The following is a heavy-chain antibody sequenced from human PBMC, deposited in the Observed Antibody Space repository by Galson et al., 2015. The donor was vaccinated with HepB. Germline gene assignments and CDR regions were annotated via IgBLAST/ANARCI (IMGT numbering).Heavy chain of an antibody. Sequence: SLRLSCAASGFTLTSHEMIWVRQAPGKGLKWVSYISISGSDIYYADSVKGRFTISRDAAKNSLYLQMNSLRVEDTAIYYCVRDAFAGGDALDIWGQGTMVTV. D-gene: IGHD2/OR15-2a*01. CDR1: GFTLTSHE. CDR3: VRDAFAGGDALDI. V-gene: IGHV3-48*03. J-gene: IGHJ3*02. CDR2: ISISGSDI.